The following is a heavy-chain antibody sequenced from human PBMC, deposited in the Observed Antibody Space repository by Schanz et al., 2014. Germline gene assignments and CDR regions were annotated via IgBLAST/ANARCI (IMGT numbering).Heavy chain of an antibody. J-gene: IGHJ5*02. D-gene: IGHD2-8*01. CDR3: ASGGYCTNGVCNGGRNWFDP. CDR1: GFTFHTYD. CDR2: ISHDGHRD. Sequence: VHLEESGGGVVQPGRSLRLSCAASGFTFHTYDMHWVRQAPGKGLEWVAQISHDGHRDFYADSVKGRFTISRDNSKNTLYLQMNSLRAEDTAVYYCASGGYCTNGVCNGGRNWFDPWGQGTLVTVSS. V-gene: IGHV3-30-3*01.